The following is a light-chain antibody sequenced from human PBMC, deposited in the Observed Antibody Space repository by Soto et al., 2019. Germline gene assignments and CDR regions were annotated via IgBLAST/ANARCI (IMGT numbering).Light chain of an antibody. CDR1: QSLLQSDGKTY. J-gene: IGKJ5*01. CDR3: MQTMQLPIT. Sequence: DIVMTQTPLSLSVTPGQPASISCKSSQSLLQSDGKTYLFWLLQKPGQPPKLLIYEVSKRFSGVPDRFSGSGSGTEFTLKISRVEAEDVGVYYCMQTMQLPITFGQGTRREIK. V-gene: IGKV2D-29*01. CDR2: EVS.